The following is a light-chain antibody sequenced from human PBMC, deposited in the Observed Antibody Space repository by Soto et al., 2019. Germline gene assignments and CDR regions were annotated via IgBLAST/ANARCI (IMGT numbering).Light chain of an antibody. CDR3: QQRSNWPLT. CDR2: DAS. Sequence: ETVLTQSPATLSLSPGERATLSCRASQSVSRYLAWYQQKPGQAPRLLIYDASNRATGIPARFSGSGSGTDFTLTISSLEPADFAVYYCQQRSNWPLTFGGGTKVEIK. J-gene: IGKJ4*01. V-gene: IGKV3-11*01. CDR1: QSVSRY.